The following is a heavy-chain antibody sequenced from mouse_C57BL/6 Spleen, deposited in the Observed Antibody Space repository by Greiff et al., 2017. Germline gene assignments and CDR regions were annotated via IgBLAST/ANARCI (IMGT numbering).Heavy chain of an antibody. CDR1: GYTFTSYW. CDR2: IYPSDSET. V-gene: IGHV1-61*01. D-gene: IGHD1-1*01. CDR3: ASWGYGSSYLAY. Sequence: VQLQQPGAELVRPGSSVKLSCKASGYTFTSYWMDWVKQRPGQGLEWIGNIYPSDSETHYNQKFKDKATLTVDKSSSTAYMQLISLTSEDSAVYYCASWGYGSSYLAYWGQGTLVTVSA. J-gene: IGHJ3*01.